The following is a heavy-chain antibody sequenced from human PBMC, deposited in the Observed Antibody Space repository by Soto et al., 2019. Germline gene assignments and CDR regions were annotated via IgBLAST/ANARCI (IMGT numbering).Heavy chain of an antibody. Sequence: QLQLQESGPGLVKPSETLSLTCSVSGDSISSSSYYWGWIRQPPGRALGWIGTINYSRSTYYNPSLKSRLTISVDTSKNQFSLKVSSVTASDTAVYYCASLYGDYVPYWGQGILVSVSS. D-gene: IGHD4-17*01. CDR3: ASLYGDYVPY. CDR1: GDSISSSSYY. CDR2: INYSRST. J-gene: IGHJ4*02. V-gene: IGHV4-39*01.